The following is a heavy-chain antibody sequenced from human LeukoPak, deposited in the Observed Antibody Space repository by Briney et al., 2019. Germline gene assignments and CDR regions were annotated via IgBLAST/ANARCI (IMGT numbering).Heavy chain of an antibody. J-gene: IGHJ4*02. CDR3: ARDPASWTYYDSSGYYDY. CDR1: GFTFNIYS. D-gene: IGHD3-22*01. V-gene: IGHV3-21*01. Sequence: PGGSLRLSCAASGFTFNIYSMSWVRQAPGKGLEWVSSISSTSSYKYYADSLKGRFTISRDNSKNTLYLQMNSLRAEDTAVYYCARDPASWTYYDSSGYYDYWGQGTLVTVSS. CDR2: ISSTSSYK.